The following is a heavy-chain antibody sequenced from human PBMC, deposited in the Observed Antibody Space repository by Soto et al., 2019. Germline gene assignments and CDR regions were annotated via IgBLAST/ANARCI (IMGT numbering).Heavy chain of an antibody. D-gene: IGHD3-22*01. CDR2: IYYSGST. V-gene: IGHV4-59*01. CDR3: ARKGDYYDSSGYYPFDY. J-gene: IGHJ4*02. Sequence: PSETLSLTCTVSGGSISSYYWSWIRQPPGKGLEWIGYIYYSGSTNYNPSLKSRVTISVDTSKNQFSLKLNSVTAADTAVYYCARKGDYYDSSGYYPFDYWGQGTLVTVSS. CDR1: GGSISSYY.